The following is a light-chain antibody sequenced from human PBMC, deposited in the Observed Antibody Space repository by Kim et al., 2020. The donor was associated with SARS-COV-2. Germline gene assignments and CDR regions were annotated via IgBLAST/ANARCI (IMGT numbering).Light chain of an antibody. CDR3: NSRDSNDNVV. J-gene: IGLJ2*01. Sequence: SSELTQDPAVSVALGQTVRITCLGDSLRSYYATWYQQKPGQAPILVIYGKNNRHSGIPDRLSGSSSGNTPSLTITGTQAGDEADYYCNSRDSNDNVVFGG. V-gene: IGLV3-19*01. CDR2: GKN. CDR1: SLRSYY.